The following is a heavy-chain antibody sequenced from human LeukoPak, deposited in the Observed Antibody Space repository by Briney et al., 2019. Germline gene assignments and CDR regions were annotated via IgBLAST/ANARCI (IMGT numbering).Heavy chain of an antibody. CDR1: GGSISSGGYY. CDR3: ARDRYYFYMDV. Sequence: SETLSLTCTVSGGSISSGGYYWSWIRQHPRKGLELIGYIYSSGSTYYNPSLKSRVILSVDTSKNQFSLKLNSVTAADTAVYYCARDRYYFYMDVWGKGTTVTVSS. J-gene: IGHJ6*03. V-gene: IGHV4-31*03. CDR2: IYSSGST.